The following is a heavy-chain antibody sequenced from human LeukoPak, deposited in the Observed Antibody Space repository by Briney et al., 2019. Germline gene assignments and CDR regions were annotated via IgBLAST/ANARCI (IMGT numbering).Heavy chain of an antibody. D-gene: IGHD6-6*01. CDR2: IYYSGST. V-gene: IGHV4-59*01. CDR1: GGSISNYY. Sequence: PSETLSLTCTVSGGSISNYYWSWIRQPPGKGLEWIGYIYYSGSTKYNPSLKSRVAISVDTSKNQFSLRLSSVTAADTAVYYCARDWGVSARPGYMDVWGKGTTVTVSS. J-gene: IGHJ6*03. CDR3: ARDWGVSARPGYMDV.